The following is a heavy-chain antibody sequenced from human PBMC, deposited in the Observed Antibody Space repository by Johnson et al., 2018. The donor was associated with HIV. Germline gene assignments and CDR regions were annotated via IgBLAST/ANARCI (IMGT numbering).Heavy chain of an antibody. CDR2: IRYDGSTQ. Sequence: QVQLAESGGGVVQPGGSLRLSCATSGFTFSNYAMHWVRQAPGKGLEWVAYIRYDGSTQSYADSVKGRFSISRDNSKNTLYMEINSLRAEDTAVYYCAKQYGSGLTGAFDIWGQGTMVTVSS. V-gene: IGHV3-30*02. J-gene: IGHJ3*02. CDR1: GFTFSNYA. CDR3: AKQYGSGLTGAFDI. D-gene: IGHD3-10*01.